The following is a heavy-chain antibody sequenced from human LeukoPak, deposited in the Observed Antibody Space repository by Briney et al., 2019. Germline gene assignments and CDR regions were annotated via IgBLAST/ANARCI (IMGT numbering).Heavy chain of an antibody. J-gene: IGHJ4*02. CDR1: GFTFSSYG. CDR2: ISYDGSNK. CDR3: AKDWERWLQFMGDY. V-gene: IGHV3-30*18. D-gene: IGHD5-24*01. Sequence: GRSLRLSCAASGFTFSSYGMHWVRQAPGKGLEWVAVISYDGSNKYYADSVKGQFTISRDNSKNTLYLQMNSLRAEDTAVYYCAKDWERWLQFMGDYWGQGTLVTVSS.